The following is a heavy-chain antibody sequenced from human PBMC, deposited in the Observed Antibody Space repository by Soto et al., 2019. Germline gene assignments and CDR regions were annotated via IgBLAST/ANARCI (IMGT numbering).Heavy chain of an antibody. V-gene: IGHV1-69*02. CDR3: ARFPQTAIVGAAYFDY. J-gene: IGHJ4*02. CDR1: GGTFSSYI. CDR2: IIPILGIA. Sequence: QVQLVQSGAEVKKPGSSVKVSCKASGGTFSSYIISWVRQAPGQGLEWMGRIIPILGIANYAQKFQGRVTITADKSTCTAYMDLSSLRSEDTAVYYCARFPQTAIVGAAYFDYWGQGTLVTVSS. D-gene: IGHD1-26*01.